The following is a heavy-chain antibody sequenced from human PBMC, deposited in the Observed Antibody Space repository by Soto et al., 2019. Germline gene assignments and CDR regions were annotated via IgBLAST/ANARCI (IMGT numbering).Heavy chain of an antibody. Sequence: QVQLVESRGGVVQPGRSLRLSCAASGFTVSSYGMHWVRQAPGKGLEWVAVIWYDGSNKYYADSVKGRFTISRDNSKNTLYLQMNSLRAEDTAVYYCATQGVGATSFDYWGQGTLVTVSS. V-gene: IGHV3-33*01. J-gene: IGHJ4*02. CDR3: ATQGVGATSFDY. CDR1: GFTVSSYG. D-gene: IGHD1-26*01. CDR2: IWYDGSNK.